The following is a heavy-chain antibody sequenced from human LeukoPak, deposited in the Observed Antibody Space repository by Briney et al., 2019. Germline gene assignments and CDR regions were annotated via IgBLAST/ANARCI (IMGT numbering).Heavy chain of an antibody. Sequence: QPGGSLRLSCAASGFTFSSYAMSWVRQAPGNGLKWVSAISGSGGSTYYADSVKGRFTISRDNSKNTLYLQMNSLRAEDTAVYYCAKPRDCSGGSCYSLAIYYYYGMDVWGQGTTVTVSS. D-gene: IGHD2-15*01. V-gene: IGHV3-23*01. J-gene: IGHJ6*02. CDR1: GFTFSSYA. CDR2: ISGSGGST. CDR3: AKPRDCSGGSCYSLAIYYYYGMDV.